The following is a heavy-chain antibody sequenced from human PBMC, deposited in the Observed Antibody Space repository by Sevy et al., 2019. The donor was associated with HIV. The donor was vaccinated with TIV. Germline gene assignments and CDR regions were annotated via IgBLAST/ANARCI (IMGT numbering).Heavy chain of an antibody. D-gene: IGHD6-13*01. V-gene: IGHV3-48*02. Sequence: GGSLRLSCAASGFTFSSYAMNWVRQAPGKGLEWVSSITSSRTTIYYADSVKGRFTISRDKAKASVYLQTNSLRDEDTAVYYCARGIASAVLDYWGQGTLVTVSS. CDR2: ITSSRTTI. CDR1: GFTFSSYA. J-gene: IGHJ4*02. CDR3: ARGIASAVLDY.